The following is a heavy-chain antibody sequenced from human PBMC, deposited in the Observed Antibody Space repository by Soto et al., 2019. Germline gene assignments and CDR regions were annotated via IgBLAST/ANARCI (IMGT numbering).Heavy chain of an antibody. Sequence: QVQLVESGGGVVQPGRSLRLSCAASGFTFSSYAMHWVRQAPGKGLEWVAVIWNDGSNKYYADSVKGRFTISRDNSKNTLNLQRNSLRAEDTAVYYCARDASLTMVRGVMGYWGQGTLVTVSS. V-gene: IGHV3-33*01. CDR2: IWNDGSNK. CDR3: ARDASLTMVRGVMGY. J-gene: IGHJ4*02. D-gene: IGHD3-10*01. CDR1: GFTFSSYA.